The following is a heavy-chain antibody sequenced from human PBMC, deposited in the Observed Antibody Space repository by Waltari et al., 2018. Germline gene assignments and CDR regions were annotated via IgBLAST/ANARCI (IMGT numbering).Heavy chain of an antibody. CDR1: GFSLTNYT. D-gene: IGHD3-9*01. J-gene: IGHJ5*01. V-gene: IGHV3-48*01. CDR2: ISETSRTT. CDR3: AVARGNYDVLTGFPVDS. Sequence: EERLVQSGGGLVQPGGSLRLSCEGSGFSLTNYTMNWVRQAPGKGLEWVAYISETSRTTFYADSVRGRFIISRNNAKNSLSLQMVSLRGEDTAVYYCAVARGNYDVLTGFPVDSWGQGTLVTVSS.